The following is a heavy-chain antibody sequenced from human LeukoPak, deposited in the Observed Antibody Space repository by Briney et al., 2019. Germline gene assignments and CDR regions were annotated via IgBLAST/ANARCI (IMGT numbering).Heavy chain of an antibody. CDR1: GGSISSGSYY. CDR2: IYTSGST. V-gene: IGHV4-61*02. Sequence: PSETLSLTCTVSGGSISSGSYYWSWIRQPAGKELEWIGRIYTSGSTNYNPSLKSRVTISVDTSKNQFSLKLSSVTAADTAVYYCAREGHWFDPWGQGTLVTVSS. CDR3: AREGHWFDP. J-gene: IGHJ5*02.